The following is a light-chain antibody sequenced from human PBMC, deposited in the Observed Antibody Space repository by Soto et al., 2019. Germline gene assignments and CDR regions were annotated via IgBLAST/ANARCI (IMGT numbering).Light chain of an antibody. J-gene: IGLJ1*01. V-gene: IGLV2-14*01. Sequence: QSALTQPASVSGSPGQSITISCTGTSSDVGGYNYVSWYQQHPGKAPKLMIYDVSNRPSGVSNRFSGSKSCNTSSLTISGLQAEDEADYYCSSYTSSSTLLYVFGTWTKLTVL. CDR3: SSYTSSSTLLYV. CDR2: DVS. CDR1: SSDVGGYNY.